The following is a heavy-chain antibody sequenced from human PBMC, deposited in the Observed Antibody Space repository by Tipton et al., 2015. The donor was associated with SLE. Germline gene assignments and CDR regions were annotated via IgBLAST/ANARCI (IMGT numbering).Heavy chain of an antibody. CDR3: AKKRKGGLRYFDWFYFDY. Sequence: SLRLSCAASGFTFSSYAMSWVRQAPGKGLEWVSAISGSGGSTYYADSVKGRFTISRDNSKNTLYLQMNSLRAEDTAVYYCAKKRKGGLRYFDWFYFDYWGQGTLVTVSS. CDR2: ISGSGGST. D-gene: IGHD3-9*01. CDR1: GFTFSSYA. J-gene: IGHJ4*02. V-gene: IGHV3-23*01.